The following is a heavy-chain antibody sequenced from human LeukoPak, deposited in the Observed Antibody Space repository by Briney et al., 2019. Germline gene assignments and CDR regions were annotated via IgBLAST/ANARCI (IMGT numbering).Heavy chain of an antibody. J-gene: IGHJ4*02. Sequence: ASVTVSCKASGGTFSSYAISWVRQAPGQGLEWMGGIIPIFGTANYAQKFQGRVTITADESTSTAYMELSSLGSEDTAVYYCASHMSVTYNFDYWGQGTLVTVSS. CDR1: GGTFSSYA. CDR2: IIPIFGTA. D-gene: IGHD4-17*01. CDR3: ASHMSVTYNFDY. V-gene: IGHV1-69*13.